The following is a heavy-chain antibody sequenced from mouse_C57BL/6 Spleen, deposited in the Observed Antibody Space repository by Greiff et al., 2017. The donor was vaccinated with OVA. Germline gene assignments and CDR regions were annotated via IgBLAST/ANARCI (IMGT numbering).Heavy chain of an antibody. V-gene: IGHV1-64*01. CDR2: IHPNSGST. D-gene: IGHD4-1*01. Sequence: QVQLQQPGAELVKPGASVKLSCKASGYTFTSYWMHWVKQRPGQGLEWIGMIHPNSGSTNYNEKFKSKATLTVDKSSSTAYMQLSSLTSEDSAVYYCAREGTGTSFFAYWGQGTLVTVSA. CDR1: GYTFTSYW. J-gene: IGHJ3*01. CDR3: AREGTGTSFFAY.